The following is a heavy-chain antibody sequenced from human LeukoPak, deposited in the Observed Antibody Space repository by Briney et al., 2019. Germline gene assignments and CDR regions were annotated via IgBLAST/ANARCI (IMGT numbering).Heavy chain of an antibody. CDR3: AKDSSSAWFDP. V-gene: IGHV3-23*01. J-gene: IGHJ5*02. CDR2: ISGNTVST. CDR1: GFTFSSYA. Sequence: TGGSLRLSCVASGFTFSSYAMSWVRQAPGKGLEWVSTISGNTVSTYYADSVKGRFTISRDNSRNTLYLQMNSLRAEDMAVYYCAKDSSSAWFDPWGQETLVTVSS.